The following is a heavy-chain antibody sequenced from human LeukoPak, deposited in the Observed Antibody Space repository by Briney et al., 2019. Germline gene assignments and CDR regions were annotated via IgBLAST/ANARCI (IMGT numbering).Heavy chain of an antibody. V-gene: IGHV4-4*07. CDR3: ARTTVTVSHFDY. CDR2: IYTSGST. CDR1: GDSISSYY. Sequence: SETLSLTCAVSGDSISSYYWSWIRQPAGKGLEWIGRIYTSGSTNYNPSLKSRVTMSVDTSKNQFSLKLSSVTAADTAVYYCARTTVTVSHFDYWGQGTLVTVSS. J-gene: IGHJ4*02. D-gene: IGHD4-17*01.